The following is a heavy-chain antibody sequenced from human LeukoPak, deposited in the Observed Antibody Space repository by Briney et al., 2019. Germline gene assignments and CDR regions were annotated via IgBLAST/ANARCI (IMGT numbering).Heavy chain of an antibody. J-gene: IGHJ3*01. CDR3: TSRSSAATGFDL. V-gene: IGHV3-73*01. D-gene: IGHD6-13*01. Sequence: GGSLSLPHAAPGFTFTGSFLHTVRQASGKGLEWVGRIRSKANSYTTAYAASVKGRFTISRDDSKNTAFLQMNSLKTDDTAVYYCTSRSSAATGFDLLGEGRSVSVSS. CDR1: GFTFTGSF. CDR2: IRSKANSYTT.